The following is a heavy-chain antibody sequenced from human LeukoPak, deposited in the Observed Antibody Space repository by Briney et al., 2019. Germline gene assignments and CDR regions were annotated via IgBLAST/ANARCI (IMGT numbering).Heavy chain of an antibody. CDR1: GGSFSGYY. V-gene: IGHV4-59*01. CDR2: IYYSGST. CDR3: ARFCSSTSCYFPGSYYFDY. Sequence: SETLSLTCAVYGGSFSGYYWSWIRQPPGKGLEWIGYIYYSGSTNYNPSLKSRVTISVDTSKNQFSLRLSSVTAADTAVYYCARFCSSTSCYFPGSYYFDYWGQGTLVTVSS. D-gene: IGHD2-2*01. J-gene: IGHJ4*02.